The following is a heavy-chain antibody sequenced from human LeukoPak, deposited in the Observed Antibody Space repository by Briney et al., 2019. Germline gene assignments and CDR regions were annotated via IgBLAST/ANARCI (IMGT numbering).Heavy chain of an antibody. CDR2: ISAYNGNT. V-gene: IGHV1-18*01. D-gene: IGHD3-3*01. CDR1: GYTFTSCG. J-gene: IGHJ4*02. Sequence: ASVTVSCKASGYTFTSCGISWVRLGHGQGLERMGWISAYNGNTNYSQKLQGRVTMTTDTSTSTAYMELRSLRSDDTAVYYCATSYDYWSGIDYWGQGTLVTVSS. CDR3: ATSYDYWSGIDY.